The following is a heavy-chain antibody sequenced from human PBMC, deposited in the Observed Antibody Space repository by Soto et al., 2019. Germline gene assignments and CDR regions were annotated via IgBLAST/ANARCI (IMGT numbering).Heavy chain of an antibody. CDR1: GGSISSYY. CDR3: ARGGSYSRWSLAFDP. J-gene: IGHJ5*02. CDR2: IYYSGST. D-gene: IGHD6-6*01. V-gene: IGHV4-59*01. Sequence: PSETLSLTCTVSGGSISSYYWSWIRQPPGKGLEWIGYIYYSGSTNYSPSLKSRVTISVDTSKNQFSLKLSSVTAADTAVYYCARGGSYSRWSLAFDPWGQGTLVTVSS.